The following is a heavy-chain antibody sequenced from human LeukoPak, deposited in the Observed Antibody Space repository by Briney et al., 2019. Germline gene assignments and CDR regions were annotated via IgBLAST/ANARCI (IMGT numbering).Heavy chain of an antibody. CDR3: ARAGSRGYGYGRLPYYFDY. V-gene: IGHV4-38-2*02. Sequence: SETLSLTCTVSGYSISSGYYWGWIRPPPGKGLEWIGSIYHSGSTYYNPSLKSRVTISVDTSKNQFSLKLSSVTAADTAVYYCARAGSRGYGYGRLPYYFDYWGQGTLVTVSS. D-gene: IGHD5-18*01. J-gene: IGHJ4*02. CDR1: GYSISSGYY. CDR2: IYHSGST.